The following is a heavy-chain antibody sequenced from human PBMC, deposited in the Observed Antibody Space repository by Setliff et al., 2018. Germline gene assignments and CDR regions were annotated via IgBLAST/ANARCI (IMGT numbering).Heavy chain of an antibody. V-gene: IGHV2-5*01. J-gene: IGHJ4*02. CDR3: AHRDAIAGPFDY. Sequence: SGPTLVNPTPTLTLTCTFSGFSLTTNGVGVGWIRQPPGKALEWLALIYWNDNTLYNPSLKSRLSITKDTSKNQVVLTLTSVDPADTATYYCAHRDAIAGPFDYWGQGTLVTVSS. CDR1: GFSLTTNGVG. CDR2: IYWNDNT. D-gene: IGHD6-13*01.